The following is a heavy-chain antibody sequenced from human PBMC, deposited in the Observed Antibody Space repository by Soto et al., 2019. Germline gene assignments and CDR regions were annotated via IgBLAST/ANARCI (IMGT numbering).Heavy chain of an antibody. CDR1: GYTFTTYA. CDR2: INAGNGNT. V-gene: IGHV1-3*01. D-gene: IGHD3-16*02. Sequence: ASVKVSCKASGYTFTTYAMHWVRQAPGQRFEWMGWINAGNGNTQYSQKFQGRLTMTTDTSTSTAYMELRSLRSDDTAVYYCARDPPFMGELSFGYWGQGTLVTVSS. CDR3: ARDPPFMGELSFGY. J-gene: IGHJ4*02.